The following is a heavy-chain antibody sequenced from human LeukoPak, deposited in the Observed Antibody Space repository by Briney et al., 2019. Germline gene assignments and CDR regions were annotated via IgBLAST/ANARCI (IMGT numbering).Heavy chain of an antibody. V-gene: IGHV1-18*01. CDR1: GYTFTSYG. J-gene: IGHJ4*02. CDR3: ARDLQDLGYCSSTSCYDGLDY. CDR2: ISAYNGNT. Sequence: GASVKVSCKASGYTFTSYGISWVRQAPGQGLEWMGWISAYNGNTNYAQKLQGRVTMTTDTSTSTAYMELRSLRSDDTAVYYCARDLQDLGYCSSTSCYDGLDYWGQGTLVTVSS. D-gene: IGHD2-2*01.